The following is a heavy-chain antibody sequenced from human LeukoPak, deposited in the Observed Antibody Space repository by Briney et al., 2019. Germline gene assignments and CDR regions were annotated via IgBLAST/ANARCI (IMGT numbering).Heavy chain of an antibody. CDR1: GYTFTSYG. J-gene: IGHJ5*02. D-gene: IGHD3-10*01. CDR2: ISAYNGNT. Sequence: ASVKVSCKASGYTFTSYGISWVRQAPGQGLEWMGWISAYNGNTNYAQKLQGRVTMTTDTSTSTAYMELRSLRSDDTAVYYCAREPPHITMVRGVLWFDPWGQGTLVTVSS. V-gene: IGHV1-18*01. CDR3: AREPPHITMVRGVLWFDP.